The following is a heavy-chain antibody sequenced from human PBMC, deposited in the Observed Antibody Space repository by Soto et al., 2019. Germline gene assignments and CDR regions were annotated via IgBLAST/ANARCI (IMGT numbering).Heavy chain of an antibody. CDR2: ISSSGNTK. CDR3: ARGHNMFGTTYVGFFDV. Sequence: QVQLVESAGGLIKPGGSLRLSCAASGFTFGDYYMNWIRQAPGKGLEWISYISSSGNTKYYADSVRGRFTISRDSAKNSLYLQRDSLRADDSAVYYCARGHNMFGTTYVGFFDVWGQGSPVTVSP. CDR1: GFTFGDYY. V-gene: IGHV3-11*01. J-gene: IGHJ4*02. D-gene: IGHD3-10*02.